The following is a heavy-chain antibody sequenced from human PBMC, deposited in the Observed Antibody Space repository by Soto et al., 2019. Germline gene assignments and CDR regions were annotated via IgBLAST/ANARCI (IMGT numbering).Heavy chain of an antibody. V-gene: IGHV4-31*03. Sequence: SETLSLTCTVSGGSISSGGYYWSWIRQHPGKGLEWIGYIYYSGSTYYNPSLKSRVTISVDTSKNQFSLKLSSVTAADTAVYYCARALWLHHTTDAFDIWGQGTMVTVSS. D-gene: IGHD5-18*01. CDR3: ARALWLHHTTDAFDI. CDR1: GGSISSGGYY. J-gene: IGHJ3*02. CDR2: IYYSGST.